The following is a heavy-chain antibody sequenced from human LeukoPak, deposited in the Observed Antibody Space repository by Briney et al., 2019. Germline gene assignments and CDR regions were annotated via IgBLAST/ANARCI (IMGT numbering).Heavy chain of an antibody. J-gene: IGHJ4*02. CDR2: ISSSGSTI. Sequence: SGGSLRLSCAASGFTFSSYEMNWVRQAPGKGLEWVSYISSSGSTIYYADSVKGRFTISRDNSKNTLYLQMNSLRAEDTAVYYCAKDGVWFGELPYFDYWGQGTLVTVSS. D-gene: IGHD3-10*01. V-gene: IGHV3-48*03. CDR1: GFTFSSYE. CDR3: AKDGVWFGELPYFDY.